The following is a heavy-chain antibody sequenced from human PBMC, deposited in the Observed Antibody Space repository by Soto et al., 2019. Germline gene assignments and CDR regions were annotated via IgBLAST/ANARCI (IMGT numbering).Heavy chain of an antibody. J-gene: IGHJ5*02. D-gene: IGHD5-18*01. CDR3: VRDASSGYRGWWDP. V-gene: IGHV1-18*01. Sequence: QVQLVQSGAEVKKPGASVKVSCKASGYTFTSYGIGWVRQAPGQGLEWMGLISPYNGDTIYAQKFQGRVIVTTDTATSTAYMELRSLRSDDTAVYYCVRDASSGYRGWWDPWGQGTLVTVSS. CDR1: GYTFTSYG. CDR2: ISPYNGDT.